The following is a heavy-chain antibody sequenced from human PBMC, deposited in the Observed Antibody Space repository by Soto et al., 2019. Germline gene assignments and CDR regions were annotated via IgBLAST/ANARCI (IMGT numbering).Heavy chain of an antibody. CDR1: GYSFTSYW. CDR3: ARPPLCSGGSCYYAFDI. D-gene: IGHD2-15*01. V-gene: IGHV5-51*01. CDR2: IYPGDSDT. J-gene: IGHJ3*02. Sequence: GESLKISCKGSGYSFTSYWIGWVRQMPGKGLEWMGIIYPGDSDTRYSPSFQGQVTISADKSISTAYLQWSSLKASDTAMYYCARPPLCSGGSCYYAFDIWSQGTMVTVPS.